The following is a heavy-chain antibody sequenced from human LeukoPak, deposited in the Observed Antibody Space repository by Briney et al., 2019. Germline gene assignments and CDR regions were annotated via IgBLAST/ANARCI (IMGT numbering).Heavy chain of an antibody. J-gene: IGHJ4*02. CDR3: ARTEGYYYDSSGYKL. Sequence: ASVKVSCKASGGTFSSYAISWVRQAPGQGLEWMGGIIPIFGTANYAQKFQGRVTITADKSTSTAYMELSSLRSEDTAVYYCARTEGYYYDSSGYKLWGQGTLVTVSS. CDR1: GGTFSSYA. CDR2: IIPIFGTA. V-gene: IGHV1-69*06. D-gene: IGHD3-22*01.